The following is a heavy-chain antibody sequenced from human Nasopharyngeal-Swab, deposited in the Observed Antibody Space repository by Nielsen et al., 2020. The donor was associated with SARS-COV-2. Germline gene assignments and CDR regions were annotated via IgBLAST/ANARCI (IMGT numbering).Heavy chain of an antibody. V-gene: IGHV4-34*01. J-gene: IGHJ5*02. D-gene: IGHD5-12*01. CDR3: AREEYSGYDWFDP. Sequence: SETLSLTCAVYGGSFSGYYWSWIRQPPGKGLEWIGEINHSGSTNYNPSLKSRVTISVDTSKNQFSLKLSSVTAADTAVYYCAREEYSGYDWFDPWGQGTLVTVSS. CDR1: GGSFSGYY. CDR2: INHSGST.